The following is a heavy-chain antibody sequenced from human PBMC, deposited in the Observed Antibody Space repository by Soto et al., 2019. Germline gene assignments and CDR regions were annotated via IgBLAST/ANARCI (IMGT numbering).Heavy chain of an antibody. V-gene: IGHV5-10-1*01. CDR3: ALGTPDFYYYGMDV. Sequence: GESLKISCKGSGYSFTSYWISWVRQMPGKGLEWMGRIDPSDSYTNYSPSFQGHVTISADKSISTAYLQWSSLTASDTAMYYCALGTPDFYYYGMDVWGQGTTVTVSS. CDR1: GYSFTSYW. J-gene: IGHJ6*02. CDR2: IDPSDSYT. D-gene: IGHD1-1*01.